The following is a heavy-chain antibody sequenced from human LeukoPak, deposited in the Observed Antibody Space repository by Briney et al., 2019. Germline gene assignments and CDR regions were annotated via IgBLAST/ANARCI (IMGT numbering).Heavy chain of an antibody. CDR2: ISGSGGNT. Sequence: PGGSLRLSCAASGLTFSSYAMNWVRQAPGKGLEWVSAISGSGGNTYYADSVKGRFTISRDNSKNTLYLQMNSLSAEDTAVSXXAKAPRYSXSSXXGQGTLVTVX. CDR3: AKAPRYSXSSX. V-gene: IGHV3-23*01. CDR1: GLTFSSYA. J-gene: IGHJ4*02. D-gene: IGHD6-6*01.